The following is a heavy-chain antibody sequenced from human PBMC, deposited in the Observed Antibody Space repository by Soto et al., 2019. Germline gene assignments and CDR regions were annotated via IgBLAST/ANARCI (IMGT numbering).Heavy chain of an antibody. D-gene: IGHD3-22*01. V-gene: IGHV1-18*04. CDR2: ISGYNGNT. Sequence: QVQLVQSGAEVKKPGASVKVSCKASGYTFTIYGISWVRQAPGQGLAGMGWISGYNGNTDYAQNLQDRVTLTTDASTSSVYMELRSLRSDDTAVYYCARVDYYDSSGYYGYWGQGTLITVSS. CDR1: GYTFTIYG. CDR3: ARVDYYDSSGYYGY. J-gene: IGHJ4*02.